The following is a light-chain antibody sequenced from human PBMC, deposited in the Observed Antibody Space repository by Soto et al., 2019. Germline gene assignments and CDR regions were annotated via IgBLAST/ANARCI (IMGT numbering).Light chain of an antibody. CDR1: QAINNY. J-gene: IGKJ1*01. CDR2: DAS. Sequence: DIQMTQSPSSLSASVGDRVTITCQASQAINNYLHWYQQKPGKAPKLLIYDASNLEKGAPSRFSGSGSGTDFTLDISSLQPEDVATYYCQHHHNLPHFGHGTKVEIK. V-gene: IGKV1-33*01. CDR3: QHHHNLPH.